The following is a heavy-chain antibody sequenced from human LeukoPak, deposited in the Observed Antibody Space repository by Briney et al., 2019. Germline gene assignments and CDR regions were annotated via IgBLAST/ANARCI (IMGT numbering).Heavy chain of an antibody. CDR3: ARELVLQQDTIDQNAAFDI. Sequence: SETLSLTCSVSGGSINNRDYYWGWIRQPPGKGLEWIGSIYHSGKTYYNPSLKSRVTISIDTSKNQFSLKLSFVTAGDPAGYYWARELVLQQDTIDQNAAFDIWGQGTMATVSS. J-gene: IGHJ3*02. CDR1: GGSINNRDYY. CDR2: IYHSGKT. V-gene: IGHV4-39*07. D-gene: IGHD5-18*01.